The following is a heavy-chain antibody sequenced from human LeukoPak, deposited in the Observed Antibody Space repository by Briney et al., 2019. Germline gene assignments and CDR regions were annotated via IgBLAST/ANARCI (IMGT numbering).Heavy chain of an antibody. V-gene: IGHV3-7*03. CDR1: GFTFNHHW. CDR3: ARELWELDAFDI. J-gene: IGHJ3*02. D-gene: IGHD3-16*01. Sequence: GGSLRLSCAASGFTFNHHWMSWVRQAPGKGLEWMANIKQDESEEYYADSVKGRFTISGDNAKNSLYLQMNSLRPEDSAMYYCARELWELDAFDIWGQGTMVIVSS. CDR2: IKQDESEE.